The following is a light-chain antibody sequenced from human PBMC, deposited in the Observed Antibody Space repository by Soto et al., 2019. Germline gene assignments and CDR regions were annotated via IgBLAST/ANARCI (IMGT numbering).Light chain of an antibody. CDR1: SSNIGAVYD. J-gene: IGLJ1*01. Sequence: QSVLTQPPSVSGAPGQRVPISCTGSSSNIGAVYDVHWYQQLRGTAPKLLIYGNSNRPSGVPDRFSGSKSGTSASLAITGVQAEDEADYYCQSYDSSLGGSYVFGTGTKLTVL. CDR2: GNS. V-gene: IGLV1-40*01. CDR3: QSYDSSLGGSYV.